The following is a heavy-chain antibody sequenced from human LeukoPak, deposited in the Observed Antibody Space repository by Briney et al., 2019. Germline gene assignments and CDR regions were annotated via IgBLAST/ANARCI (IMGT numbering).Heavy chain of an antibody. Sequence: ASVKVSCKASGGTFSSYAISWVRQAPGQGLEWMGRIIPILGIANYAQKFQGRVTITADKSTSTAYMELSSLRSEDTAVYYCANRRETSDCGDYLAFDYWGQGTLVTVSS. CDR3: ANRRETSDCGDYLAFDY. V-gene: IGHV1-69*04. CDR2: IIPILGIA. J-gene: IGHJ4*02. D-gene: IGHD4-17*01. CDR1: GGTFSSYA.